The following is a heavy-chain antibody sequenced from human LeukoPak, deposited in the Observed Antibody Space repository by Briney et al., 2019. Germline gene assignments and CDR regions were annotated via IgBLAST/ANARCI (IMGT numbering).Heavy chain of an antibody. V-gene: IGHV4-39*07. Sequence: PSETLSLTCTVSGGSISSRSSYWGWIRQPPGKGLEWIGNIYNSGDTYYNPSLKRRVTMSVDTSKNQLSLKLISGTAADTAMYYCARGYANGVNQEVWLDPWGQGTLVTVSS. J-gene: IGHJ5*02. CDR1: GGSISSRSSY. CDR3: ARGYANGVNQEVWLDP. D-gene: IGHD2-8*01. CDR2: IYNSGDT.